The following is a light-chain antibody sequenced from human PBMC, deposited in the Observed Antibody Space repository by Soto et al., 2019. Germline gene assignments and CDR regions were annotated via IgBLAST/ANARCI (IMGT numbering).Light chain of an antibody. V-gene: IGKV3D-11*02. CDR3: HQRTDGIT. J-gene: IGKJ5*01. Sequence: EIVMTQSPATLSVSPGERATVSCRASQSVSNSYLAWYQQEPGQPPRLLIYDASNRATGIPARFSGSASGTDFTLTISSLEPEDFAVYYCHQRTDGITFGQGTRLE. CDR1: QSVSNSY. CDR2: DAS.